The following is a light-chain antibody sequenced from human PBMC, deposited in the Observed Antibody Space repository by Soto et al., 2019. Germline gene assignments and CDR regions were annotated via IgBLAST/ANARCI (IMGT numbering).Light chain of an antibody. CDR3: QQYNSYSYT. V-gene: IGKV1-5*03. J-gene: IGKJ2*01. CDR1: QSISSY. CDR2: KAS. Sequence: DIQMTQSPSSLSASVGDRVTITCRASQSISSYLNWYQQKPGKAPKLLIYKASTLKSGVPSRFSGSGSGTEFTLTISSLQPDDFATYYCQQYNSYSYTFGQGTKVDI.